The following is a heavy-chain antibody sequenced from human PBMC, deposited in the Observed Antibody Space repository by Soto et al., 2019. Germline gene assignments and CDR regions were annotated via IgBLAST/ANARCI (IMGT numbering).Heavy chain of an antibody. V-gene: IGHV1-69*01. D-gene: IGHD3-22*01. CDR2: MIPNFGTA. Sequence: SVKASCKASGYTFTSYAINWVRQATGQGLEWMGGMIPNFGTASYAQKFQGRVTITADESTSTAYMELSSLRSEDTAVYYCAREYDYYDSSGYAQSDNWFDPWGQGTLVTVSS. CDR3: AREYDYYDSSGYAQSDNWFDP. J-gene: IGHJ5*02. CDR1: GYTFTSYA.